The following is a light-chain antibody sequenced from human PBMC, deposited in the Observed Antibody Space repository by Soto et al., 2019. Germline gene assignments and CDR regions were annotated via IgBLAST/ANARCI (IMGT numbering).Light chain of an antibody. V-gene: IGKV3-15*01. J-gene: IGKJ2*01. CDR2: GAS. CDR3: QQYSNWYT. Sequence: IVMTQSPATLSVSPGERATLSCRASQSVGSNLAWYQQKPGQAPRLLIYGASTRATGIPARFSGSGSGTEFTLTISSLQAEDFVIYYCQQYSNWYTFGQGTKLEI. CDR1: QSVGSN.